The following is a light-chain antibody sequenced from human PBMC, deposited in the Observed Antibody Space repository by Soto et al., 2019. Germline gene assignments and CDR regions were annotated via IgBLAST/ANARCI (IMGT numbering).Light chain of an antibody. V-gene: IGKV1-9*01. CDR3: QQLNNYPRT. CDR2: AAS. J-gene: IGKJ5*01. Sequence: IQLTQSPSSLSASVGDRVTITCRASQGISSYLAWYQQKPGKAPNLLIYAASTLQSGVPSRFSGSGSGTDFTLTISSLQPEDFATYYCQQLNNYPRTFGQGTRLEIK. CDR1: QGISSY.